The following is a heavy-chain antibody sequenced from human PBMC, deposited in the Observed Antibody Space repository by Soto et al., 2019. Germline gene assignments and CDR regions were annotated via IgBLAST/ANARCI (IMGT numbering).Heavy chain of an antibody. V-gene: IGHV1-69*01. CDR3: ARGRWPIVGAPYYFDY. CDR1: GGTFSSYA. D-gene: IGHD1-26*01. CDR2: IIPIFGTA. Sequence: QVQLVQSGAEVKKPGSSVTVSCKASGGTFSSYAISWVRQAPGQGLEWMGGIIPIFGTANYAQKFQGRVTITADESTSTAYMELSSLRSEDTAVYYCARGRWPIVGAPYYFDYWGQGTLVTVSS. J-gene: IGHJ4*02.